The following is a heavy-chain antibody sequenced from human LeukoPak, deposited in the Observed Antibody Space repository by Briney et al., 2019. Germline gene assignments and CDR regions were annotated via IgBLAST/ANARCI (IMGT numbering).Heavy chain of an antibody. V-gene: IGHV4-31*03. J-gene: IGHJ4*02. CDR3: ARGAGRGSSWYPSRDYFDY. D-gene: IGHD6-13*01. CDR1: GGSISSGGYY. Sequence: TSQTLSLTCTVSGGSISSGGYYWSWIRQHPGKGLEWIGYIYYSGSTYYNPSLKSRVTISVDTSKNQFSLKLSSVTAADTAVYYCARGAGRGSSWYPSRDYFDYWGQGTLVTVSS. CDR2: IYYSGST.